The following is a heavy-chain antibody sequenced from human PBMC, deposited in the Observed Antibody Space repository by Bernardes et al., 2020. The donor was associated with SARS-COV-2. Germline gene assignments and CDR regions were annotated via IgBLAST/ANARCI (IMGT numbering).Heavy chain of an antibody. Sequence: SGPTLWHPTQTLTLTCTFSWFSLNTSAVGVGWIRQPPGKALEWLALILWDDDKRYRPSLRSRLTVTKDTSKNHVVLTLTDMDPEDTATYYCARWLSRGASWYFDFWGQGTLVTVSS. CDR1: WFSLNTSAVG. D-gene: IGHD6-13*01. CDR2: ILWDDDK. J-gene: IGHJ4*02. V-gene: IGHV2-5*02. CDR3: ARWLSRGASWYFDF.